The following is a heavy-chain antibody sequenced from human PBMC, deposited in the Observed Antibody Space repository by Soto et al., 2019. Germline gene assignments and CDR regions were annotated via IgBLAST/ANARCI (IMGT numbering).Heavy chain of an antibody. Sequence: SETLSLTCAVYGGSFSGYYWSWIRQPPGKGLEWIGEINHSGSTNYNPSLKSRVTISVDTSKNQFSLKLSSVTAADTAVYYCARGNGSGSYPFLLSRWFDPWGQGTMVTVSS. CDR2: INHSGST. CDR1: GGSFSGYY. D-gene: IGHD3-10*01. CDR3: ARGNGSGSYPFLLSRWFDP. J-gene: IGHJ5*02. V-gene: IGHV4-34*01.